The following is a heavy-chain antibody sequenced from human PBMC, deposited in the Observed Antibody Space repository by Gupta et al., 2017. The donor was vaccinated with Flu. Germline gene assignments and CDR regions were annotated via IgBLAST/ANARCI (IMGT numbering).Heavy chain of an antibody. CDR2: ISSSSSYT. V-gene: IGHV3-11*05. CDR3: ARGQGYCSSTSCYAFDY. J-gene: IGHJ4*02. D-gene: IGHD2-2*01. CDR1: GFTFSDYY. Sequence: QVQLVESGGGLVKPGGSLRLSCAASGFTFSDYYMSWIRQAPGKGLEWVSYISSSSSYTNYADSVKGRFTISRDNAKNSLYLQMNSLRAEDTAVYYCARGQGYCSSTSCYAFDYWGQGTLVTVSS.